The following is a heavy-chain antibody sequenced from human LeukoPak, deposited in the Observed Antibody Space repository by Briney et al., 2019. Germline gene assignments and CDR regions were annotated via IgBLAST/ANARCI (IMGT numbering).Heavy chain of an antibody. CDR1: GGSISSSSYY. D-gene: IGHD2-8*01. J-gene: IGHJ4*02. V-gene: IGHV4-39*07. Sequence: SETLSLTCTVSGGSISSSSYYWGWIRQPPGKGLEWIGSIYYSGSTYYNPSLKSRVTISVDTSKNQFSLKLSSVTAADTAVYYCATVRNGLMVYAYWGQGTLVTVSS. CDR3: ATVRNGLMVYAY. CDR2: IYYSGST.